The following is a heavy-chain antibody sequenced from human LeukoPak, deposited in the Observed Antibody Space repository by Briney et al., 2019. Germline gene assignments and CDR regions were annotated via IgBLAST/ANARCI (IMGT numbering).Heavy chain of an antibody. D-gene: IGHD2-2*01. CDR1: GYTFTSYA. CDR2: INAGNGNT. CDR3: ARAFVVVPAAMPY. V-gene: IGHV1-3*01. Sequence: APVRPCCTAAGYTFTSYAMHSVRQAAGQRPEWMGWINAGNGNTKYSQKFQGRVTITRDTSASTAYMELSSLRSEDTAVYYCARAFVVVPAAMPYWGQGTLVTVSS. J-gene: IGHJ4*02.